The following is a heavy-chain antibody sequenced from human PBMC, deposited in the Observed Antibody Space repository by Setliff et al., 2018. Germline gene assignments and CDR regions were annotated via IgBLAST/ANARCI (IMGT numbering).Heavy chain of an antibody. Sequence: GESLTISCAASTFTLGTYSMHWVRQAPGKGLAWVSSISPYSDYIYYADSVKGRFTISRDNAKNSLYLQMNSLGAEDTAVYFCARSPANGGHDAFDVWGQGTMVTVSS. J-gene: IGHJ3*01. CDR1: TFTLGTYS. CDR3: ARSPANGGHDAFDV. CDR2: ISPYSDYI. V-gene: IGHV3-21*06. D-gene: IGHD6-25*01.